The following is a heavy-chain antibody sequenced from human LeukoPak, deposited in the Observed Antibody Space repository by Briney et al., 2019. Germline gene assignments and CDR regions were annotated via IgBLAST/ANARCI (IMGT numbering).Heavy chain of an antibody. J-gene: IGHJ4*02. Sequence: GGSLRLSCAASGFTFSSYEMNWVRQAPGKGLEWVSGINWNGGRTGYADSVKGRFTISRDNAKNCLYLQMNSLRAEDTALYYCARDYDYGDYPGYWGQGTLVTVSS. CDR2: INWNGGRT. CDR3: ARDYDYGDYPGY. V-gene: IGHV3-20*04. D-gene: IGHD4-17*01. CDR1: GFTFSSYE.